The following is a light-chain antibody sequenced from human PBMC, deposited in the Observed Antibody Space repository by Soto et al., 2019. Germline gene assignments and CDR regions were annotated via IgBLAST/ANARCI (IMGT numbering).Light chain of an antibody. CDR2: GAS. J-gene: IGKJ1*01. V-gene: IGKV3-20*01. Sequence: EIVLTQSPATLSLSPGERATLSFRATQSVTNNYLAWYQQKPGQAPRLIIYGASTRATGIPDRFSGSGSGTDFSLTISRLEPEDFAVYYCQQYGTTPWTFGQGTKVDIK. CDR3: QQYGTTPWT. CDR1: QSVTNNY.